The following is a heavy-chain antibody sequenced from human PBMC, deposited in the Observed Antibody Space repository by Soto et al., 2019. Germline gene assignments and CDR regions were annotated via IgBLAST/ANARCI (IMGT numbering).Heavy chain of an antibody. CDR3: AFRLHYSGSHYGPLDT. V-gene: IGHV3-23*01. CDR2: ISDNGGST. D-gene: IGHD5-12*01. J-gene: IGHJ5*02. Sequence: EVQLLESGGGLVQPGGSLRLSCAASGFTFSTYTMTWVRQPPGKGLQWVSGISDNGGSTTYADSVKGRFTISRDNSKNTLYLQIDSLRAEDTAVYYCAFRLHYSGSHYGPLDTWGQGTLVTVSS. CDR1: GFTFSTYT.